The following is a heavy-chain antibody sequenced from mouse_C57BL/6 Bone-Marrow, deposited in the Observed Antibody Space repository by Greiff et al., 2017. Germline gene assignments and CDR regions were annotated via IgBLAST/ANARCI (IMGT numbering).Heavy chain of an antibody. CDR2: INPGSGGT. CDR3: ATGRAKAWFAY. Sequence: QVQLQQSGAELVRPGTSVKVSCTASGYAFTNYLIEWVKQRPGQGLEWIGVINPGSGGTNYNEKFKGKATLTADKSSTTAYMQLSSLTSEDSAVYFCATGRAKAWFAYWGRGTLVTVSA. CDR1: GYAFTNYL. D-gene: IGHD3-3*01. V-gene: IGHV1-54*01. J-gene: IGHJ3*01.